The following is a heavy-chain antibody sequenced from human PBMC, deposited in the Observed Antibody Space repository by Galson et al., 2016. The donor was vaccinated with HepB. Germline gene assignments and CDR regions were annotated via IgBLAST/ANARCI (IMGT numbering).Heavy chain of an antibody. J-gene: IGHJ3*02. D-gene: IGHD6-19*01. V-gene: IGHV3-23*01. CDR2: LSAGGDRT. CDR3: ARGPYKQWLGNDAFDT. Sequence: LRLSCAASGFTFSRYWMNWVRQAPGKGLEWVSALSAGGDRTYYADSVRGRLIISRDNSKNALFLQMDTLRAEDTAVYYCARGPYKQWLGNDAFDTWGQGTMVTVSS. CDR1: GFTFSRYW.